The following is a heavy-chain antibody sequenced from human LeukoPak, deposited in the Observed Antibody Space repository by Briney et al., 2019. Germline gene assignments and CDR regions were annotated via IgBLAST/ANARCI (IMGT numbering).Heavy chain of an antibody. J-gene: IGHJ5*02. Sequence: SETLSLTCTVSGGSIGSSSYYWGWIRQPPGKGLEWIGSIYYSGSTYYNPSLKSRVTISVDTSKNQFSLKLSSVTAADTAVYYCARGRMFDPWGQGTLVTVSS. V-gene: IGHV4-39*07. CDR1: GGSIGSSSYY. CDR2: IYYSGST. CDR3: ARGRMFDP.